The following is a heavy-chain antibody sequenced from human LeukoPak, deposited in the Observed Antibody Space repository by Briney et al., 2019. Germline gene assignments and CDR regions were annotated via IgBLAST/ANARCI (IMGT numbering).Heavy chain of an antibody. Sequence: GGSLRLSCAASGFTFSSYGMHWVRQAPGKGLEWVAFIWYDGSNKYYAASVKGRFTISRDNSKNTLYLQMNSLRAEDTAVYYCAKDRLRPRYFAYCGGDCNPGGLDYWGQGTLVTVSS. CDR1: GFTFSSYG. J-gene: IGHJ4*02. CDR2: IWYDGSNK. CDR3: AKDRLRPRYFAYCGGDCNPGGLDY. V-gene: IGHV3-30*02. D-gene: IGHD2-21*02.